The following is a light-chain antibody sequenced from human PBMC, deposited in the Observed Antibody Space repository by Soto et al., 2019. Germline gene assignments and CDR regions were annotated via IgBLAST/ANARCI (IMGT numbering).Light chain of an antibody. Sequence: QSVLTQPPSASGTPGQRVTISCSGSSPNIGGNAVNWYQQLPGTAPKVLIYSNNQRPSGVPDRFSGSKSGTSASLAISGLQSEDEADYYCVSYTTSASYVFGTGTKVTVL. J-gene: IGLJ1*01. V-gene: IGLV1-44*01. CDR2: SNN. CDR3: VSYTTSASYV. CDR1: SPNIGGNA.